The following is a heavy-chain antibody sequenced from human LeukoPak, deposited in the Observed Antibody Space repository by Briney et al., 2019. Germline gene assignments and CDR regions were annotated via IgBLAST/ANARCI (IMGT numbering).Heavy chain of an antibody. CDR3: ARGPTEVYYYYMDV. V-gene: IGHV4-61*02. D-gene: IGHD1-26*01. Sequence: PSETLSLTCTVSGGSISSGSYYWSWIRQPAGKGLEWIGRIYTSGSTNYNPSLKSRVTISVDTSKNQFSLKLSSVTAADTAVYYCARGPTEVYYYYMDVWGKGTTVTISS. J-gene: IGHJ6*03. CDR1: GGSISSGSYY. CDR2: IYTSGST.